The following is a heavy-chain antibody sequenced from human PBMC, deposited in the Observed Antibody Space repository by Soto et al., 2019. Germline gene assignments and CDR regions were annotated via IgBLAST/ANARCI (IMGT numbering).Heavy chain of an antibody. D-gene: IGHD2-2*01. CDR2: IWYDGSNK. V-gene: IGHV3-33*08. CDR1: GFTFSSYG. Sequence: VQLVESGGGLVQPGGSLRLSCAASGFTFSSYGMHWVRQAPGKGLEWVAVIWYDGSNKYYADSVKGRFTISRDNSKNTLYLQMNSLRAEDTAVYYCARAGGYCSSTSCYPYYYYYGMDVWGQGTTVTVSS. CDR3: ARAGGYCSSTSCYPYYYYYGMDV. J-gene: IGHJ6*02.